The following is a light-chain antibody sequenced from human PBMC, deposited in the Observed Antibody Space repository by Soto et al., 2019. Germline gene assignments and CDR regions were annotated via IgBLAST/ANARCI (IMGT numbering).Light chain of an antibody. Sequence: DIQMTPPPSSLSASVGDRITLTCQASQDINKYLNWYQQKLGKAPKLLIYDASNLQRGVTSRFSGSGSGTHFSLSISSLQPEDIATYYCQQSENGPLTFGGGTKVDIK. J-gene: IGKJ4*01. CDR1: QDINKY. CDR2: DAS. V-gene: IGKV1-33*01. CDR3: QQSENGPLT.